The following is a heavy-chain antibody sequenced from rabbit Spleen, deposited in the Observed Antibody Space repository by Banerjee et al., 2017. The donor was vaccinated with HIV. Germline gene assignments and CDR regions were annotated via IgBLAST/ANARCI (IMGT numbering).Heavy chain of an antibody. V-gene: IGHV1S40*01. CDR3: ARDAGTSFSTYGMDL. CDR1: GFDFSSHYF. CDR2: IRSTNGDT. Sequence: QSLEESGGGLVKPEGSLTLTCKASGFDFSSHYFMCWVRQAPGKGLEWIACIRSTNGDTWYASWAKGRFTISKTSSTTVTLQMTSLTAADTATYFCARDAGTSFSTYGMDLWGPGTLVTVS. J-gene: IGHJ6*01. D-gene: IGHD8-1*01.